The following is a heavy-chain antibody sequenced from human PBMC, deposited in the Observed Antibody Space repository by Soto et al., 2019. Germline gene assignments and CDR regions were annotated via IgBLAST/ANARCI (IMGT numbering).Heavy chain of an antibody. CDR3: AKDLVVATIYSAFDI. V-gene: IGHV3-43*01. CDR1: GFTFDDYT. Sequence: PGGSLRLSCAASGFTFDDYTMHWVRQAPWKGLEWVSLISWDGGSTYYADSVKGRFTISRDNSKNSLYLQMNSLRTEDTALYYCAKDLVVATIYSAFDIWGQGTMVTVSS. CDR2: ISWDGGST. D-gene: IGHD5-12*01. J-gene: IGHJ3*02.